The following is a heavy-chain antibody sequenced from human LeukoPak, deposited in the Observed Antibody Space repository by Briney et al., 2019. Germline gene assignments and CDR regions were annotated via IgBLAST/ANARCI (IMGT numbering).Heavy chain of an antibody. J-gene: IGHJ5*02. D-gene: IGHD3-22*01. CDR1: GFTFSRYW. Sequence: GGSLRLSCAASGFTFSRYWIHRVRQAPGKGLEWVSRINPDGSTTTYADSVKGRFTISRDNAKNTVYLQMNSLRAEDTALYHCVRVLSGSWDWFDPWGQGTLVTVSS. V-gene: IGHV3-74*01. CDR2: INPDGSTT. CDR3: VRVLSGSWDWFDP.